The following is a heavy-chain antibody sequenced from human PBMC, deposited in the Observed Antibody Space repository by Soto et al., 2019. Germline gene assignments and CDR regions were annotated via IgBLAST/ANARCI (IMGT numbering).Heavy chain of an antibody. D-gene: IGHD1-26*01. V-gene: IGHV1-69*16. CDR3: ARVSVVLNGQNATVAH. CDR2: ILPVLGNT. CDR1: GGTFGRYT. J-gene: IGHJ4*02. Sequence: QVQLVQYGPQVQQPGSSVKVYCTASGGTFGRYTLSWVRQDPGQGLEWMGGILPVLGNTNVAQRFQDRLTFTAEESTSTVYLELRILRPEDTAVYYCARVSVVLNGQNATVAHWGQGTLFAVSS.